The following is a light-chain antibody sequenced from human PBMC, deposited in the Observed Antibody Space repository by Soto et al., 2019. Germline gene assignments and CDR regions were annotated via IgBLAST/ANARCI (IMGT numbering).Light chain of an antibody. CDR1: SIDVGGYNY. CDR2: DVS. V-gene: IGLV2-14*01. CDR3: SSYTSSSDV. Sequence: QSALTQPASVSGSPGQSVTISCPGTSIDVGGYNYVSWYQQHPGKAPKLMIYDVSNRPSGVSNRFSGSKSGNTASLTISGLQAEDEADYYCSSYTSSSDVFGTGTKVTVL. J-gene: IGLJ1*01.